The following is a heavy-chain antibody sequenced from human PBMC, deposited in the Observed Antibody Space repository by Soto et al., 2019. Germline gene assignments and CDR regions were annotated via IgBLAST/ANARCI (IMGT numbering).Heavy chain of an antibody. J-gene: IGHJ4*02. Sequence: PSETLSLTCTVSGGSISSYYWSWIRQPPGKGLEWIGYIYYSGSTNYNPSLKSRVTISVDTSKNQFSLKLSSVTAADTAVYYCARTTDFWSGYTLGYWGQGTLVTVSS. CDR2: IYYSGST. V-gene: IGHV4-59*08. D-gene: IGHD3-3*01. CDR3: ARTTDFWSGYTLGY. CDR1: GGSISSYY.